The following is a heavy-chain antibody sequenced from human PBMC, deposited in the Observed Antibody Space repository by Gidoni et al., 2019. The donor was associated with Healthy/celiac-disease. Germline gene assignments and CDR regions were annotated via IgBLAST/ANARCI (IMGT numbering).Heavy chain of an antibody. CDR2: INPNRGGT. D-gene: IGHD2-8*02. V-gene: IGHV1-2*02. CDR3: ASLDGGVGAMGY. J-gene: IGHJ4*02. CDR1: GFTFTGDY. Sequence: QVQLVQPGAEVKKPGASVKVSCKASGFTFTGDYMHWVRQAPGPGLEWLGWINPNRGGTNDPQKFQGRVTRTRDTSISTAYMELSRLRSDDTAVYYCASLDGGVGAMGYWGQGTLVTVSS.